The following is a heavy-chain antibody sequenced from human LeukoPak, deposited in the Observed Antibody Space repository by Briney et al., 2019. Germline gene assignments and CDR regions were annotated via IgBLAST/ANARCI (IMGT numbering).Heavy chain of an antibody. Sequence: ASVKVSCKASGYTFTSYAMHWVRQAPGQRLEWMGWINAGNGNTKYSQKFQGRVTITRDTSASTAYMELSSLRSEDTAVYYCARDVPNDPGDYFDYWGQGTLVTVSS. CDR3: ARDVPNDPGDYFDY. J-gene: IGHJ4*02. CDR1: GYTFTSYA. V-gene: IGHV1-3*01. CDR2: INAGNGNT.